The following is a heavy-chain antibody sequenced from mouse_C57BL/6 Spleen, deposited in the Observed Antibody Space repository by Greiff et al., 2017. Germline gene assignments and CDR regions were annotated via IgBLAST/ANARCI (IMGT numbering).Heavy chain of an antibody. Sequence: QVQLQQPGAELVKPGASVKLSCKASGYTFTSYWMHWVKQRPGQGLEWIGMIHPNSGSTNYNEKFKSKATLTVDKSSSTADMQLSSLTSEDSAVYYCARSGTFFDYWGQGTTRTVSS. CDR3: ARSGTFFDY. J-gene: IGHJ2*01. CDR1: GYTFTSYW. D-gene: IGHD3-3*01. V-gene: IGHV1-64*01. CDR2: IHPNSGST.